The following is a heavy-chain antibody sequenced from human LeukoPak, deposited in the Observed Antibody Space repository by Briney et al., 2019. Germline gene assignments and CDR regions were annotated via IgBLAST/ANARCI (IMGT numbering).Heavy chain of an antibody. CDR3: AKQMVERPHYYYMDV. CDR1: GFTFSTYW. J-gene: IGHJ6*03. CDR2: INSDGNII. D-gene: IGHD2-15*01. Sequence: GGSLRLSCAASGFTFSTYWMHWVRQVPGKGLVWVSRINSDGNIITYADSVKGRFTISRDNSKNTLFLQMNSLRPEDTALYYCAKQMVERPHYYYMDVWGKGTTVTVSS. V-gene: IGHV3-74*01.